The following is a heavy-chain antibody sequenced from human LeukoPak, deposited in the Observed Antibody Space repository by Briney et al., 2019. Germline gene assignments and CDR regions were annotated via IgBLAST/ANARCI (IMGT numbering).Heavy chain of an antibody. J-gene: IGHJ3*02. CDR2: IWYDGSNK. V-gene: IGHV3-33*01. D-gene: IGHD3-10*01. CDR1: GFTFSSYG. Sequence: GGSLRLSCAASGFTFSSYGMHWVRQAPGKGLEWVAVIWYDGSNKYYADSVKGRFTISRDNSKNTLYLQMNSLRAEDTAVYYCARGWAGGTWFGELIEERAFDIWGQGTMVTVSS. CDR3: ARGWAGGTWFGELIEERAFDI.